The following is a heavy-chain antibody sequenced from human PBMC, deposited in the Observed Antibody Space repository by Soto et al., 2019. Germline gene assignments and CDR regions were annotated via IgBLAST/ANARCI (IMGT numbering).Heavy chain of an antibody. V-gene: IGHV3-7*05. CDR1: GITFSDYW. Sequence: PGGSLRLSCAASGITFSDYWMSWVRQAPGKGLEWVANIKEDGSEKYYVDSVKGRFTISRDNAKNSLYMQMNSLRAEDTAVYYCARDYNREFDYWGQGTPVTVSS. J-gene: IGHJ4*02. CDR2: IKEDGSEK. D-gene: IGHD3-10*01. CDR3: ARDYNREFDY.